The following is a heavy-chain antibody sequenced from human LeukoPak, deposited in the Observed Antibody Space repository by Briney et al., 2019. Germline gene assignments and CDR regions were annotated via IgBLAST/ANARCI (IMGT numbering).Heavy chain of an antibody. Sequence: ASVXXXCKASGGTFSSYAISWVRQAPGQGLXWMGGIIPIFGTANYAQKFQGRVTITADESTSTAYMELSSLRSEDTAVYYCARGRQLVFSSFDYWGQGTLVTVSS. CDR3: ARGRQLVFSSFDY. CDR1: GGTFSSYA. D-gene: IGHD6-6*01. CDR2: IIPIFGTA. J-gene: IGHJ4*02. V-gene: IGHV1-69*13.